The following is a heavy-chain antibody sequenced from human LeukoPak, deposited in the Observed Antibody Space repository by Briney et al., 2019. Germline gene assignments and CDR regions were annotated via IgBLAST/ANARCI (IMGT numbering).Heavy chain of an antibody. V-gene: IGHV1-58*02. Sequence: SVKVSCKASGFTFSNSAIQWVRQARGQRLEWIGWIGVAGGNTNYAQTLQGRITITRDMSTSTAYMELTSLRSDDTAVYYCAAEIYGGNTNCCIFDFWGQGHRSPSPQ. CDR3: AAEIYGGNTNCCIFDF. J-gene: IGHJ3*01. D-gene: IGHD4-23*01. CDR2: IGVAGGNT. CDR1: GFTFSNSA.